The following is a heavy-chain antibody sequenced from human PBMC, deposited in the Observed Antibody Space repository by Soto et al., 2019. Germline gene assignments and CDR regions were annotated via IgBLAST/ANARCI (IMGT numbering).Heavy chain of an antibody. CDR1: GFTFSDYY. J-gene: IGHJ4*02. CDR2: ISSSSDYT. CDR3: ARGGVRGTTSRGQVYN. D-gene: IGHD1-7*01. Sequence: QVQVVESGGGLVKPGGSLRLSCAASGFTFSDYYMNWIRQAPGKGLEWVSYISSSSDYTKYGDSVKGRFTISRDNAKSSIYLQMNSLRAEDTAVYYCARGGVRGTTSRGQVYNWGQGTLVTVSS. V-gene: IGHV3-11*06.